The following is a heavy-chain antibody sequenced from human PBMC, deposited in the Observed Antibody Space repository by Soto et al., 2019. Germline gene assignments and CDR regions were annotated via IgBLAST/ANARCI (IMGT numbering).Heavy chain of an antibody. D-gene: IGHD1-1*01. Sequence: QVQLVESGGGVVQPGRSLRLSCAASGFTFSSYGRHWVRQAPGKGLEWVAVIWYDGSNKYYADSVKGRFTISRDNSKNTLYLQMNSLRAEDTAVYYCARDTSHWNDDLYYYYGMDVWGQGTTVTVSS. CDR1: GFTFSSYG. V-gene: IGHV3-33*01. CDR2: IWYDGSNK. J-gene: IGHJ6*02. CDR3: ARDTSHWNDDLYYYYGMDV.